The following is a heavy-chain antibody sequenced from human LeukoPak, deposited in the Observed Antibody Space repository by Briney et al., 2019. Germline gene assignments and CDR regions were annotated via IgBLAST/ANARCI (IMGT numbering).Heavy chain of an antibody. D-gene: IGHD3-10*01. V-gene: IGHV3-74*01. CDR2: IKSDGSST. Sequence: GSLRLSCAASGFTFRSYWMHWVRLPPGKGLVWVSRIKSDGSSTSYADFVKGRFTISRDNAKNTLYLQMNSLRAEDTAVYYCAKDSVWFGELTDAFDIWGQGTMVTVSS. CDR3: AKDSVWFGELTDAFDI. J-gene: IGHJ3*02. CDR1: GFTFRSYW.